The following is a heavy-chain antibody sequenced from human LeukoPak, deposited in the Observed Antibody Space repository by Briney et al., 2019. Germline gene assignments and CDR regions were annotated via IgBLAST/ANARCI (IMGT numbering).Heavy chain of an antibody. D-gene: IGHD4-17*01. CDR1: GGSISSSSYY. J-gene: IGHJ2*01. CDR2: IYYSGST. V-gene: IGHV4-39*07. CDR3: AAVTRYGWYFDL. Sequence: SETLSLTCTVSGGSISSSSYYWGWIRQPPGKGLEWIGSIYYSGSTYYNPSLKSRVTISVDTSKNQFSLKLSSVTAADTAVYHCAAVTRYGWYFDLWGXXTLVTXSS.